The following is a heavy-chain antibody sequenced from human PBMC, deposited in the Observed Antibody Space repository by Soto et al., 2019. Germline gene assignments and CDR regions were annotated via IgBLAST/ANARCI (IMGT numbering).Heavy chain of an antibody. CDR1: GYSFTSYW. CDR2: IDPSDSYT. D-gene: IGHD3-22*01. V-gene: IGHV5-10-1*01. J-gene: IGHJ6*02. CDR3: ARLPHYYDSSGYPLTTTGDLYYYGMDV. Sequence: GESLKISCKGSGYSFTSYWISWVRQMPGKGLEWMGRIDPSDSYTNYSPSFQGHVTISAVKSISTAYLQWSSLKASDTAMYYCARLPHYYDSSGYPLTTTGDLYYYGMDVWGQGTTVTVSS.